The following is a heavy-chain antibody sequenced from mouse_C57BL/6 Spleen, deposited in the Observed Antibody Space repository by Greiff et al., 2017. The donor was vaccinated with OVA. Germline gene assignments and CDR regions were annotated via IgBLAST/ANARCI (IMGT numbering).Heavy chain of an antibody. D-gene: IGHD2-5*01. Sequence: VKLVESGAELVKPGASVKISCKASGYAFSSYWMNWVKQRPGKGLEWIGQIYPGDGDTNYNGKFKGKATLTADKSSSTAYMQLSRLTSEDSAVDFCARGGVTYYAMDYWGQGTSVTVSS. CDR1: GYAFSSYW. CDR3: ARGGVTYYAMDY. CDR2: IYPGDGDT. V-gene: IGHV1-80*01. J-gene: IGHJ4*01.